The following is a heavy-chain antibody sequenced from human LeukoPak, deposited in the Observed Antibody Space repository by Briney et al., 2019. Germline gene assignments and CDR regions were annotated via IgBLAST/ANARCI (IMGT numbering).Heavy chain of an antibody. CDR2: IYYSGST. J-gene: IGHJ5*02. Sequence: SETLSLTCTVSGGSISSSSYYWGWICQPPGKGLEWIGSIYYSGSTYYNPSLKSRVTISVDTSKNQFSLKLSSVTAADTAVYYCAKEAATRNWFDPWGQGTLVTVSS. CDR1: GGSISSSSYY. D-gene: IGHD2-15*01. V-gene: IGHV4-39*01. CDR3: AKEAATRNWFDP.